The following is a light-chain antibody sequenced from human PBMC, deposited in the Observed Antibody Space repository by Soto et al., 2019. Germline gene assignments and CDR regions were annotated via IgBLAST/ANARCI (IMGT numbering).Light chain of an antibody. CDR2: GAS. CDR1: QSVSSSY. CDR3: QQYGSSAPFT. Sequence: ELVLTQSPGTLSLSPGERATLSCRASQSVSSSYLAWYQQKPGQAPRLLIYGASSRATGIPDRFSGSGSGTDFTLTICRLEPEDFAVDYCQQYGSSAPFTFGGGTQVEIK. V-gene: IGKV3-20*01. J-gene: IGKJ4*01.